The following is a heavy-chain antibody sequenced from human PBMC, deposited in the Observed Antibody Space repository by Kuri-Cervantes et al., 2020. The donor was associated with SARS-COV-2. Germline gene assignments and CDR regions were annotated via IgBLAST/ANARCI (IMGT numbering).Heavy chain of an antibody. V-gene: IGHV3-48*04. CDR2: ISSSSSTI. CDR3: ARAVVPLHYYGLDF. Sequence: GESLKISCAASGFTFSSYSMNWVRQAPGKGLEWVSYISSSSSTIYYADSVKGRFTISRDNAKHSLYLEMSSLRVDDTAVYYCARAVVPLHYYGLDFWGQGTTVTGYS. J-gene: IGHJ6*01. D-gene: IGHD2-15*01. CDR1: GFTFSSYS.